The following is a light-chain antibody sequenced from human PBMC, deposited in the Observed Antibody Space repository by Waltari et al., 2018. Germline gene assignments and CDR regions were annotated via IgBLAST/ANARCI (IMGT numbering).Light chain of an antibody. CDR2: EGD. Sequence: QSALTQPASVSGSPGQSTTISCTGASSSIGDSNVVSWYQQHPGKAPKLMIYEGDKRPSGVSNRFSGSKSGNMASLTISGLQAEDEADYYCCSYATSSPWVFGGGTKVTVL. CDR1: SSSIGDSNV. CDR3: CSYATSSPWV. V-gene: IGLV2-23*01. J-gene: IGLJ3*02.